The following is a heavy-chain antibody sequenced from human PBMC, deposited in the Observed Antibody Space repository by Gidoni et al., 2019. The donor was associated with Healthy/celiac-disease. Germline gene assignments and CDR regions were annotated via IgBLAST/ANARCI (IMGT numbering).Heavy chain of an antibody. Sequence: QVQLVEAGGAVVQPGRSLSPSCAASGLTFSSYAMHWVRQAPGKGLEWVEVISYDGSNKYYADSVKGRFTISRDNSKNTLYLQMNSLRAEDTAVYYCVRLGGSGSYEDYWGQGTLVTVSS. J-gene: IGHJ4*02. CDR1: GLTFSSYA. CDR2: ISYDGSNK. D-gene: IGHD3-10*01. CDR3: VRLGGSGSYEDY. V-gene: IGHV3-30*01.